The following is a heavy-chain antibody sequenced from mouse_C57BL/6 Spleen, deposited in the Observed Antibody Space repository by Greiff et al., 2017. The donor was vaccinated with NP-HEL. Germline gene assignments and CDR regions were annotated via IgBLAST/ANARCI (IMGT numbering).Heavy chain of an antibody. CDR1: GYTFTSYS. J-gene: IGHJ3*02. CDR3: ARGQDGPFGY. D-gene: IGHD2-3*01. V-gene: IGHV1-4*01. CDR2: INPSGGYT. Sequence: QVQLQQSGAELVRPGASVKMSCKASGYTFTSYSMHWVNQRPGQGLEWIGYINPSGGYTTYTQKFKDKATLTADKSSSTAYMQLSSLTSEDSAVYYCARGQDGPFGYWGQGTLVTVSA.